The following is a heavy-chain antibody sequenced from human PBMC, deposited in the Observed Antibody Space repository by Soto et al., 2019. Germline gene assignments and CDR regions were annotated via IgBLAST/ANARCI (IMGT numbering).Heavy chain of an antibody. V-gene: IGHV3-23*01. CDR3: AKADGEQWLIPHLDN. CDR2: ISCCGGST. Sequence: VGSLRLSCVASGFNFKKFAMAWVRQAPGEGLEWVSGISCCGGSTSYADSVKGRFSTARDDSKNTLSLQMNGLRVEDTAQYFCAKADGEQWLIPHLDNWGQGTLVTVSS. D-gene: IGHD6-19*01. J-gene: IGHJ4*02. CDR1: GFNFKKFA.